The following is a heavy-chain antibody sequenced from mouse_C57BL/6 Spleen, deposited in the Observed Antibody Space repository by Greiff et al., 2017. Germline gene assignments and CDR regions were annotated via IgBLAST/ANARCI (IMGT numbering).Heavy chain of an antibody. Sequence: VQLQQSGAELVKPGASVKVSCKASGYTFTSYWMPWVKQRPGQGLEWIGRIHPSDSDTNYTQKFKGKATLTGDKSASTAYMQLSSLTSEDSAVYYCAIWVYEGSSYESYWGQGTTLTVSS. V-gene: IGHV1-74*01. J-gene: IGHJ2*01. D-gene: IGHD1-1*01. CDR3: AIWVYEGSSYESY. CDR2: IHPSDSDT. CDR1: GYTFTSYW.